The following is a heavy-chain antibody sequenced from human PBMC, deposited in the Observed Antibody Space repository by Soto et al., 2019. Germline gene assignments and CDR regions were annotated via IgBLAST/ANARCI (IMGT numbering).Heavy chain of an antibody. J-gene: IGHJ4*02. CDR2: MHYSGST. CDR3: ARGGTSVTTAYDY. V-gene: IGHV4-59*01. CDR1: GGSISSYY. D-gene: IGHD4-17*01. Sequence: PSETLSLTCTVPGGSISSYYWSWIRQPPGKRLEWIGCMHYSGSTTYNISLKSRVTMSVDTSKNHFSLSLTSVTAADTAVYYCARGGTSVTTAYDYWGQGTLVTVSS.